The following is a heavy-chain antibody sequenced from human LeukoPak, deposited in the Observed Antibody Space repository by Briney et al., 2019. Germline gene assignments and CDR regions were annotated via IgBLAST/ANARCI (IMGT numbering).Heavy chain of an antibody. CDR2: ISAYNGST. D-gene: IGHD3-3*01. CDR1: GYTFTSDG. CDR3: ARDRGAYYDFWSGYYTYFDH. V-gene: IGHV1-18*01. J-gene: IGHJ4*02. Sequence: ASVKVSCKASGYTFTSDGISWVRQAPGQGLEWMGWISAYNGSTNYAQKLQGRVTMTTDTSTSTAYMELRSLRSDDTAVYYCARDRGAYYDFWSGYYTYFDHWGQGTLVTVSS.